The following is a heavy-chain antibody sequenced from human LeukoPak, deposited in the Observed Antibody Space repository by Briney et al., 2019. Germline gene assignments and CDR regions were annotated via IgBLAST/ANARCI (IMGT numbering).Heavy chain of an antibody. V-gene: IGHV2-5*02. J-gene: IGHJ5*02. CDR3: AHSSVEMATAVDSWFDP. D-gene: IGHD5-24*01. CDR1: GFSLSTSGVG. CDR2: IYWDDDK. Sequence: SGPTLVKPTQTLTLTCTFSGFSLSTSGVGVGWIRQPPGKALEWLALIYWDDDKRYSPSLKSRLTITKDTSKNQVVLTMTNMDPVDTATYYCAHSSVEMATAVDSWFDPWGQGALVTVSS.